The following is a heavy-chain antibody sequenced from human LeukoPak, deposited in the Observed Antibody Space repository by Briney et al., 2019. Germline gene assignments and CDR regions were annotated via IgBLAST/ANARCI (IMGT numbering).Heavy chain of an antibody. D-gene: IGHD3-22*01. CDR2: IGTYGGDT. CDR1: TSR. Sequence: GASVKVSCKATSRISWVRQAPGQGLEWMGWIGTYGGDTYYAQKFQGRITVTTDTSTSTVYMELRNLRSDDTAVYYCARDPWNFYDDSGYNRDFDSWGQGTLVTASS. J-gene: IGHJ5*01. CDR3: ARDPWNFYDDSGYNRDFDS. V-gene: IGHV1-18*01.